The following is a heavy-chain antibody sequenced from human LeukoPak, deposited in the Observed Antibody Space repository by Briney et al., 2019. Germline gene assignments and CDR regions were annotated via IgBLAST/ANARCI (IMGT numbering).Heavy chain of an antibody. CDR2: INSDGSST. CDR3: ARVTYYYDSSGYQRAIYYFDY. D-gene: IGHD3-22*01. Sequence: PGGSLRLSCAASGFTFSSYWMHWVRQAPGKGLVWVSRINSDGSSTIYADSVKGRFTISRDNAKNTLYLQMNSLRAEDTAVYYCARVTYYYDSSGYQRAIYYFDYWGQGTLVTVSS. CDR1: GFTFSSYW. J-gene: IGHJ4*02. V-gene: IGHV3-74*01.